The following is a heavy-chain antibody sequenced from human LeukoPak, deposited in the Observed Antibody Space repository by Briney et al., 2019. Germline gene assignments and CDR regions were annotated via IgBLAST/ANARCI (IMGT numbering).Heavy chain of an antibody. CDR1: GFTFSSYA. CDR3: ARAQWLDSFDY. Sequence: GGSLRLSCAASGFTFSSYAMHWVRQAPGKGLVWVSRINSDGSSTNYADSVKGRFTISRDNAKNTLYLQMNSLRAEDTAVYYCARAQWLDSFDYWGQGTLVTVSS. V-gene: IGHV3-74*01. D-gene: IGHD6-19*01. CDR2: INSDGSST. J-gene: IGHJ4*02.